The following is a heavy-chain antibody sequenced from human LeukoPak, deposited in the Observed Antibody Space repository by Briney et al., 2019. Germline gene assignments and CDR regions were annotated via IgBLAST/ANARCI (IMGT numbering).Heavy chain of an antibody. CDR2: INPSGGST. Sequence: ASVEVSCKASGYTFTSYYMHWVRQAPGQGLEWMGIINPSGGSTSYAQKFQGRVTMTRDTSTSTVYMELSSLRSEDTAVYYCARDASGTDAFDIWGQGTMVTVSS. V-gene: IGHV1-46*01. D-gene: IGHD1-1*01. CDR1: GYTFTSYY. CDR3: ARDASGTDAFDI. J-gene: IGHJ3*02.